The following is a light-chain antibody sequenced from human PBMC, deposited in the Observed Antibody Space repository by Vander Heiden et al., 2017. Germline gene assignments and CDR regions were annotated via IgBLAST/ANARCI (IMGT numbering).Light chain of an antibody. CDR1: HNILYSSNNANY. J-gene: IGKJ4*01. V-gene: IGKV4-1*01. Sequence: DIVMTQSPDSLAVSLGERATINWKSSHNILYSSNNANYLAWYQQKAGQPPKLLIYWASTRESGVPDRFSGSGSETDFTLTISSLQAEDVAMYFCQQYYAIPLTFGGGTKVQI. CDR2: WAS. CDR3: QQYYAIPLT.